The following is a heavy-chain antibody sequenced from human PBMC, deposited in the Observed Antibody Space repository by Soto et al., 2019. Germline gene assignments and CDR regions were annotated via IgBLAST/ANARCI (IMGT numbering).Heavy chain of an antibody. D-gene: IGHD3-3*01. CDR1: GFSLNTPGGG. CDR2: IYWDDDE. CDR3: AHLVTADDSEYFEL. V-gene: IGHV2-5*02. Sequence: QITLRESGPTVVKPTQTLTLTCTFSGFSLNTPGGGVGWIRQPPGKALEWVALIYWDDDERYNPSLKRRLVITKDSSKNQVVLTMTNVDPVDTATYYCAHLVTADDSEYFELWGQGTLVPVSP. J-gene: IGHJ4*02.